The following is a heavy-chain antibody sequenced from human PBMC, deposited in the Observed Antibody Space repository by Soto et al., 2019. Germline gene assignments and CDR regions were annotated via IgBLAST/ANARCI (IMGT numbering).Heavy chain of an antibody. CDR2: ISAYNSNT. J-gene: IGHJ4*02. D-gene: IGHD6-13*01. V-gene: IGHV1-18*01. Sequence: QVQLVQSGAAVKKPGASVKVSCKASSYTFTSYGISWVRQAPGQGLEWMGWISAYNSNTSYAQKLKGRVTMTTDTSTSTAYRELRSLRSDDTAVYYGARDTAAAGIFDYWGQGTLVTVSS. CDR1: SYTFTSYG. CDR3: ARDTAAAGIFDY.